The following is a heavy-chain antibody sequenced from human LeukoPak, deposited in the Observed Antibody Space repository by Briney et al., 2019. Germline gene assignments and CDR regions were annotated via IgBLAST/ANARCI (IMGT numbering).Heavy chain of an antibody. CDR3: ARSRFGELFLFDY. V-gene: IGHV3-7*03. Sequence: GGSLRLSCAASDFTFNSYWMSWVRQAPGKGLEWVANIKQDGSEKNYVDSVKGRFTISRDNAKNSLYLQMNSLRAEDTAVYYCARSRFGELFLFDYWGQGTLVTVSS. CDR1: DFTFNSYW. J-gene: IGHJ4*02. CDR2: IKQDGSEK. D-gene: IGHD3-10*01.